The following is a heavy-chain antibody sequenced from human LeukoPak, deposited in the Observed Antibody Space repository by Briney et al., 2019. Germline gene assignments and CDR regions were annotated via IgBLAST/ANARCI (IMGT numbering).Heavy chain of an antibody. J-gene: IGHJ3*02. CDR2: ISSSSSTI. V-gene: IGHV3-48*01. CDR3: ARRGYRDAFDI. CDR1: GFTFSSYS. D-gene: IGHD5-18*01. Sequence: PGGSLRLSCAASGFTFSSYSMNWVRQAPGKGLEWVSYISSSSSTIYYADSVKGRFTISRDNAKNSLYLQMNSLRAEDTAVYYCARRGYRDAFDIWGQGTMVTVSS.